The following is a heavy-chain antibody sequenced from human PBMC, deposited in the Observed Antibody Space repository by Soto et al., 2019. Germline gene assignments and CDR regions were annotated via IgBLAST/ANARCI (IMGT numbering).Heavy chain of an antibody. V-gene: IGHV3-74*01. D-gene: IGHD1-1*01. J-gene: IGHJ3*02. Sequence: EVQLVESGGGLFQPGGSLRLSCAASGFTFSSYWMHWVRQAPGKGLVWVSRIDSGARITSNADSVKGRITISRENAKNTQDRQMNSLRAEDTAVYYCTRPGDADDEETGAAFDIWCQGTMVVVSS. CDR2: IDSGARIT. CDR3: TRPGDADDEETGAAFDI. CDR1: GFTFSSYW.